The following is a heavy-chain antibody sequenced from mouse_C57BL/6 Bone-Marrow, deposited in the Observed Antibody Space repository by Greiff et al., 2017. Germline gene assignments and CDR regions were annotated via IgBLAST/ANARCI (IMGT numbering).Heavy chain of an antibody. CDR3: ARRGGGSRRGYYAMDY. D-gene: IGHD1-1*01. J-gene: IGHJ4*01. CDR1: GYTFTSYW. V-gene: IGHV1-72*01. CDR2: IDPNSGGT. Sequence: VKLQQPGAELVKPGASVKLSCKASGYTFTSYWMHWVKQRPGRGLEWIGRIDPNSGGTKYNEKFKSKATLTVDKPSSTAYMQRSSLTSEDSAVYYCARRGGGSRRGYYAMDYWGQGTSVTVSS.